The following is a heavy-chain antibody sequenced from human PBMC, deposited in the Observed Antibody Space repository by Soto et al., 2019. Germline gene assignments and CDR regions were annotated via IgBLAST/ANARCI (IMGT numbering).Heavy chain of an antibody. D-gene: IGHD6-19*01. CDR3: VRPKGSYSIGYYYFEY. J-gene: IGHJ4*02. CDR1: GGTFSTYA. CDR2: IIPLSGTA. V-gene: IGHV1-69*01. Sequence: QVQLVQSGAEVQQPGSSVKVSCKTSGGTFSTYAIYWVRQAPGQGLEWMGAIIPLSGTADYAQNFQGRVTITADESTSTAYMELSSLRSEDTAVYYWVRPKGSYSIGYYYFEYWGQGTLVTVSS.